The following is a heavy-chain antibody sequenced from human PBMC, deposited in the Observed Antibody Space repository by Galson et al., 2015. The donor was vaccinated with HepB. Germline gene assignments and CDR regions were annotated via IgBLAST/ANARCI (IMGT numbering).Heavy chain of an antibody. CDR2: IRSKANSYAT. CDR3: RATEGEFIDY. D-gene: IGHD3-10*01. CDR1: GFTFSGSA. V-gene: IGHV3-73*01. J-gene: IGHJ4*02. Sequence: SLRLSCAASGFTFSGSAMHWVRQASGKGLEWVARIRSKANSYATSYAASVKGRFPISRDDSKNTAYLQMNSLKTEDTAVYYCRATEGEFIDYWGQGTLVTVSS.